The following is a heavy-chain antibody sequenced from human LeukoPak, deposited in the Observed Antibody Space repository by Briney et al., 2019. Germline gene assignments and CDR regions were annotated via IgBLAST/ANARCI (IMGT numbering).Heavy chain of an antibody. CDR2: IYYSGST. D-gene: IGHD5-12*01. Sequence: SETLSLTCTVSGGSLSSYYWSWIRQPPGAGLEWMGQIYYSGSTNYNPYLNSRVAISVDTSKNKIYLQLRSVASADKAVFSFAGSSMVATDFYYRRQGTLATVSS. J-gene: IGHJ4*02. CDR3: AGSSMVATDFYY. V-gene: IGHV4-59*01. CDR1: GGSLSSYY.